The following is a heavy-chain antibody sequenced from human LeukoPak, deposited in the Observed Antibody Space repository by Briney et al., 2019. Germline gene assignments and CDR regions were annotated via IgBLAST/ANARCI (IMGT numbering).Heavy chain of an antibody. V-gene: IGHV3-33*01. D-gene: IGHD1-14*01. CDR1: GFSFSSHA. Sequence: GGSLRLSCEASGFSFSSHAMQWVRQAPGKGLEWMALIWYDRSNTYYADSVQGRFTISRDNSKNTLYLQMNSLRAEDTAIYYCARDTGNHPNNWLDPWGQGTLVTVSS. CDR3: ARDTGNHPNNWLDP. J-gene: IGHJ5*02. CDR2: IWYDRSNT.